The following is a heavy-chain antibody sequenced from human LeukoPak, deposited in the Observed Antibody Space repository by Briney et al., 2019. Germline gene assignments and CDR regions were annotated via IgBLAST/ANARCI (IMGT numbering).Heavy chain of an antibody. V-gene: IGHV5-10-1*01. Sequence: GGSLRLSCKGSGYRFTSYWISWVRQMPGKGLEWMGRIDPSDSYTNYSPSFQGHVTISADTSISTAYLQWSSLKASDTAMYYCARAKWLGPDYYYGMDVWGQGNTVTVSS. CDR2: IDPSDSYT. CDR3: ARAKWLGPDYYYGMDV. CDR1: GYRFTSYW. D-gene: IGHD6-19*01. J-gene: IGHJ6*02.